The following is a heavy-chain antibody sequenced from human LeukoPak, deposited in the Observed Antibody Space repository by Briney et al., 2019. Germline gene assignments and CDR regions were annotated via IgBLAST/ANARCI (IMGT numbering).Heavy chain of an antibody. V-gene: IGHV3-23*01. J-gene: IGHJ4*02. CDR3: AGAIFGVVNPTFDY. D-gene: IGHD3-3*01. CDR2: ISDRGGRT. CDR1: GFTFSSYW. Sequence: GGSLRLSCAASGFTFSSYWMTWVRQAPGKGLEWVSTISDRGGRTYYADSVKGRFTISRDNSKNTLFLQMNSLRAEDTAVYYCAGAIFGVVNPTFDYWGLGTLVTVSS.